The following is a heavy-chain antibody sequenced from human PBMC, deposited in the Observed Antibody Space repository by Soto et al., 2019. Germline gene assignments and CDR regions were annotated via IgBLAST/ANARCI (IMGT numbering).Heavy chain of an antibody. D-gene: IGHD3-9*01. V-gene: IGHV1-69*01. CDR1: GGTFSSYA. CDR3: ARARGGSYDILTGNYYYYYGMDV. CDR2: IIPIFGTA. Sequence: QVQLVQSGAEVKKPGSSVKVSCKASGGTFSSYAISWVRQAPGQGLEWMGGIIPIFGTANYAQKFQGRVTITADESTSTAYKELSSLRSEDTAVYYCARARGGSYDILTGNYYYYYGMDVWGQGTTVTVSS. J-gene: IGHJ6*02.